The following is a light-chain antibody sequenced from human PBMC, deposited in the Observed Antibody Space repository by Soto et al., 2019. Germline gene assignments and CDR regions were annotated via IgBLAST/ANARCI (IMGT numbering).Light chain of an antibody. CDR1: QSISSY. CDR3: QQSYSNPRFT. CDR2: AAS. V-gene: IGKV1-39*01. Sequence: DIQMTQSPSSLSASVGDRVTITCRASQSISSYLNWYQQKPGKAPKLLIYAASSLQSGVPSRFSGSGSGTDFTLTISSLQPEDFAAYYCQQSYSNPRFTFGPGTKVDIK. J-gene: IGKJ3*01.